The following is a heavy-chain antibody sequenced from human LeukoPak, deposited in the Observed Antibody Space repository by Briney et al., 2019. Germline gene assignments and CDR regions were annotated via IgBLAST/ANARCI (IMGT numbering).Heavy chain of an antibody. CDR1: GFTFSSYS. CDR2: ISSSSSYI. D-gene: IGHD4-17*01. J-gene: IGHJ6*03. Sequence: GGSLRLSCAASGFTFSSYSMNWVRQAPGKGLEWVSSISSSSSYIYYADSVKGRFTISRDNAKNSLYLQMNSLRAEDTAVYYCARDLNYGDYKLNSGDYYCMDVWGKGTTVTVSS. CDR3: ARDLNYGDYKLNSGDYYCMDV. V-gene: IGHV3-21*01.